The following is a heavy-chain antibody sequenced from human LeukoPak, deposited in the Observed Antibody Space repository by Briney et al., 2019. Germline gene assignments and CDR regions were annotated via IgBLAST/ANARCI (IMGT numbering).Heavy chain of an antibody. J-gene: IGHJ4*02. CDR2: ISAYNGNT. CDR1: GYTFTSYG. D-gene: IGHD6-19*01. V-gene: IGHV1-18*01. Sequence: ASVKVSCKASGYTFTSYGISWVRQAPGQGLEWMGWISAYNGNTNYAQKPQGRVTMTTDTSTSTAYMELRSLRSDDTAVYYCATRIAVAGTLDYWGQGTLVTVSS. CDR3: ATRIAVAGTLDY.